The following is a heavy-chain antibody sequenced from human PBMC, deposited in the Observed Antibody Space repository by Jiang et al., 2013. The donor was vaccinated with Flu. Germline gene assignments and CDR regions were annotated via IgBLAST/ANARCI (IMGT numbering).Heavy chain of an antibody. CDR2: LLQWEH. Sequence: VSGGSISSGDYYWSWIRQPPREGPGVDWVHLLQWEHLLQPSLKSRVTISVDTSKNQFSLKLSSVTAADTAVYFCARSSDYDDYWGQGTLVTVSS. D-gene: IGHD6-19*01. CDR1: GGSISSGDYY. CDR3: ARSSDYDDY. V-gene: IGHV4-30-4*01. J-gene: IGHJ4*02.